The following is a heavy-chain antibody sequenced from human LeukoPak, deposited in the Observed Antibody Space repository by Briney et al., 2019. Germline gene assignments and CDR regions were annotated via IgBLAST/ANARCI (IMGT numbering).Heavy chain of an antibody. V-gene: IGHV4-39*07. D-gene: IGHD2-2*01. CDR2: IYYSGST. J-gene: IGHJ6*03. Sequence: SETLSLTCTVSGGSISSSSYYWGWIRQPPGKGLEWIGSIYYSGSTYYNPSLKSRVTISVDTSKNQFSLKLSSVTAADTAVYYCARDYMPSYYYYMDVWGKGTTVTVSS. CDR3: ARDYMPSYYYYMDV. CDR1: GGSISSSSYY.